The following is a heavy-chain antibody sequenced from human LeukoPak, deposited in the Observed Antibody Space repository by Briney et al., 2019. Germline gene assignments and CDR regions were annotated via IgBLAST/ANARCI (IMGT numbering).Heavy chain of an antibody. Sequence: SETLSLTCAVSGGSISSSNWWSWVRQPPGKGLEWIGEIYHSGSTNYNPSLKSRVTISVDKSKNQFSLKLSSVTAADTAVYYCARDSYNWNDVYFDYWGQGTLVTVSS. J-gene: IGHJ4*02. CDR1: GGSISSSNW. D-gene: IGHD1-1*01. CDR2: IYHSGST. V-gene: IGHV4-4*02. CDR3: ARDSYNWNDVYFDY.